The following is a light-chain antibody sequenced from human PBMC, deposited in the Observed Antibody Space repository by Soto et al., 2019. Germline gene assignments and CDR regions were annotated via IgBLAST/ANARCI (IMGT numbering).Light chain of an antibody. CDR3: MQNTHWPRT. V-gene: IGKV2-30*01. Sequence: DVVLTQSPLSLPVTLGQPASISCTSSQALVYGDGNTYLIWVQQRPGQSPRGLIYNVSRRDSGVPDRFSGSGSGTDFTLKISRVEAEAVGIYYCMQNTHWPRTFGHWPKVEIK. CDR1: QALVYGDGNTY. J-gene: IGKJ1*01. CDR2: NVS.